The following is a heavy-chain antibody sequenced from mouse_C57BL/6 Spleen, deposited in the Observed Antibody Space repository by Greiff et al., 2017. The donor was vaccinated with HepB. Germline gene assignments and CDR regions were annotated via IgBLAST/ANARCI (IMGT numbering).Heavy chain of an antibody. CDR2: IYPGDGDT. D-gene: IGHD1-1*01. V-gene: IGHV1-80*01. J-gene: IGHJ2*01. CDR3: ARWGYYGSSFYFDY. Sequence: QVQLKQSGAELVKPGASVKISCKASGYAFSSYWMNWVKQRPGKGLEWIGQIYPGDGDTNYNGKVKGKATLTADKSSSTAYMQLSSLTFEDSAVYFCARWGYYGSSFYFDYWGQGTTLTVSS. CDR1: GYAFSSYW.